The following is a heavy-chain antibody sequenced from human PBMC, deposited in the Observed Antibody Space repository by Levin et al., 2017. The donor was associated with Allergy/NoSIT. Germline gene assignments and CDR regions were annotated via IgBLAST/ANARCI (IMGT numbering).Heavy chain of an antibody. CDR3: ASYLYGGLDY. D-gene: IGHD3-16*01. CDR2: INHSGST. CDR1: GGSLSGYY. J-gene: IGHJ4*02. V-gene: IGHV4-34*01. Sequence: NASETLSLTCAVYGGSLSGYYWSWIRQPPGKGLEWIGEINHSGSTTYNPSLKSRVTISVDTSKNQFSLRLSSVTAADTAVYYCASYLYGGLDYWGRGTLVTVSS.